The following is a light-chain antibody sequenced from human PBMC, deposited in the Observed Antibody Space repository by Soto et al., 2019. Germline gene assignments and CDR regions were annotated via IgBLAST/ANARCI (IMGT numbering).Light chain of an antibody. CDR1: SSDVGGYNY. V-gene: IGLV2-14*01. J-gene: IGLJ1*01. CDR3: SSYTSSSIDFV. Sequence: QSALTQPASVSGSPGQSITISCTGTSSDVGGYNYVSWYQQHPGKAPKLMIYEVRNRPSGVSNRFSGSKSGNTASLTISGLQAEDEADYYCSSYTSSSIDFVFGTRTKLTVL. CDR2: EVR.